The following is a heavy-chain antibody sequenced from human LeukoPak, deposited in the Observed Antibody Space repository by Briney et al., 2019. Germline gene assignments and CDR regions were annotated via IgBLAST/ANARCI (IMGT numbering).Heavy chain of an antibody. D-gene: IGHD4-23*01. Sequence: GGSLRLSCAASGFTFSSYWMHWVRQAPGKGLVWVSRINTDGSSASYADSVKGRFTISRDNAKNTLFLQMNSLRAEDTAVYYCVKDFGGNSDYWGQGTLVTVSS. CDR1: GFTFSSYW. J-gene: IGHJ4*02. CDR2: INTDGSSA. V-gene: IGHV3-74*01. CDR3: VKDFGGNSDY.